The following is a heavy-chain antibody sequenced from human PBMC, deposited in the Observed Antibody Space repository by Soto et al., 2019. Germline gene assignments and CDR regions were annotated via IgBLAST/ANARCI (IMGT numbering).Heavy chain of an antibody. D-gene: IGHD2-21*02. CDR1: GFTFNYYW. CDR3: VRGDKGGFDL. V-gene: IGHV3-74*01. J-gene: IGHJ3*01. CDR2: IHSDGSTT. Sequence: EVQLVESEGGLVQRGGSLRLSCAASGFTFNYYWMHWVRQAPGQGLVWVSHIHSDGSTTTYADSVKGRFIISRDNAKNTLYLQMNRLRAEDTAVYYCVRGDKGGFDLWGQGTTVTVSS.